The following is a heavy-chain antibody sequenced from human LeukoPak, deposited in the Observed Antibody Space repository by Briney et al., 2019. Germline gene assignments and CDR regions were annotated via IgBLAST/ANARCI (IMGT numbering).Heavy chain of an antibody. CDR3: ARQECTSASCLTKNAFDI. V-gene: IGHV4-4*09. J-gene: IGHJ3*02. CDR1: GSISGYY. D-gene: IGHD2-2*01. Sequence: SETLSLTCTVSGSISGYYWSWIRQPPGKGLEWIGYIYTSGSTNYNPSLESRVAISVDTSKNQFSLDLSSVTAADTAVYYCARQECTSASCLTKNAFDIWGQGTMVTVSS. CDR2: IYTSGST.